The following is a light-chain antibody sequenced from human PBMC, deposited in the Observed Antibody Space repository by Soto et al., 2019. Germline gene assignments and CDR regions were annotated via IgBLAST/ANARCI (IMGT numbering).Light chain of an antibody. CDR2: GAS. CDR3: QQYNNWPLT. Sequence: EIVLTQSPATLSVSPRKRVILSCWASQSVSSNLAWYQQKPGQAPRLLIYGASARATGLPFRFSGSGSGTEFTLTISSLQSEDLAVYYCQQYNNWPLTFGQGTKVDI. J-gene: IGKJ1*01. CDR1: QSVSSN. V-gene: IGKV3-15*01.